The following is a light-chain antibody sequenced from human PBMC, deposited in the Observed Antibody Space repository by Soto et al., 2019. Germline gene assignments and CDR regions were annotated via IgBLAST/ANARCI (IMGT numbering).Light chain of an antibody. CDR3: SSYTTSSTLL. CDR2: EVS. CDR1: SSDIGYYNY. J-gene: IGLJ2*01. Sequence: QSVLTQPASVSGSPGQSITISCTGTSSDIGYYNYVSWYQQHPGKAPKLMIYEVSNRPSGVSNRFSGSKSGNTASLTISGLQAEDEADYYCSSYTTSSTLLFGGGTKLTVL. V-gene: IGLV2-14*01.